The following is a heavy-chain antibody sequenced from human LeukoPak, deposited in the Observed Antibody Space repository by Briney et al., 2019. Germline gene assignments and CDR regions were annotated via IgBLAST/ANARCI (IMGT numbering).Heavy chain of an antibody. CDR3: ARAEGYYDSSGYYPAWFDP. V-gene: IGHV3-30*03. Sequence: GGSLRLSCAASGFTFSSYGMHWVRQAPGKGLEWVAVISYDGSNKYYADSVKGRFTISRDNSKNTLYLQMNSLRAEDTAVYYCARAEGYYDSSGYYPAWFDPWGQGTLVTVSS. J-gene: IGHJ5*02. CDR1: GFTFSSYG. CDR2: ISYDGSNK. D-gene: IGHD3-22*01.